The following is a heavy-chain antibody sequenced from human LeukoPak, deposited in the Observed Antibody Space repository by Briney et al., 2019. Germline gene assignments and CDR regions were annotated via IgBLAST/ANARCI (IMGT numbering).Heavy chain of an antibody. CDR1: GGSISSYY. V-gene: IGHV4-59*01. CDR3: ARGSNYYGSGSPPPHDY. CDR2: IYYSGST. J-gene: IGHJ4*02. Sequence: SETLSLTCTVSGGSISSYYWSCIRQPPGKGLEWIGYIYYSGSTNYNPSLKSRVTISVDTSKNQFSLKLSSVTAADTAVYYCARGSNYYGSGSPPPHDYWGQGTLVTVSS. D-gene: IGHD3-10*01.